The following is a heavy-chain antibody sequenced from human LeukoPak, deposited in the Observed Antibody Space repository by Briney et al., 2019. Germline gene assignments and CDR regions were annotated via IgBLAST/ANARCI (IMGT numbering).Heavy chain of an antibody. D-gene: IGHD3-10*01. CDR3: ARGGRVDYYGSGSYYYYGMDV. CDR2: VSAYNGNR. V-gene: IGHV1-18*01. J-gene: IGHJ6*02. Sequence: ASVTVSCKASGYSFTSYGNSWVRQAPAQGLEWMGGVSAYNGNRNYAQKLQGRVTMTTDTSTSTAYMELRSLRSDDTAVYYCARGGRVDYYGSGSYYYYGMDVWGQGTTVTVSS. CDR1: GYSFTSYG.